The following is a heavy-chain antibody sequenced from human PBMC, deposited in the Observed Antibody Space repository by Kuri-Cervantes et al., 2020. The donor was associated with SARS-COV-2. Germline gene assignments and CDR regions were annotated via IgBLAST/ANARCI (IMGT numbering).Heavy chain of an antibody. D-gene: IGHD5-18*01. CDR3: ASGYSYGPAFDI. V-gene: IGHV4-61*01. CDR2: IYYSGST. Sequence: SETLSLTCTVSGGSISSGSYYWSWIRQPPGKGLEWIGYIYYSGSTNYNPSLKSRVTISVDTSKNQFSLKLSSVTAADTAVYYCASGYSYGPAFDIWGQGTMVTVSS. CDR1: GGSISSGSYY. J-gene: IGHJ3*02.